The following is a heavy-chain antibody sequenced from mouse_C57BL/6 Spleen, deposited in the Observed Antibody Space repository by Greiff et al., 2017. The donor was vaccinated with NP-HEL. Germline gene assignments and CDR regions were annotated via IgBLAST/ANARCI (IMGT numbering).Heavy chain of an antibody. Sequence: DVKLVESGGGLVKPGGSLKLSCAASGFTFSEYGMHWVRQAPEKGLEWVAYISSGSSTIYYADTVKGRFTISRDNAKNTLFLQMTSLRSEDTAMYYCAREGLLGYFDYWGQGTTLTVSS. CDR2: ISSGSSTI. D-gene: IGHD1-1*01. CDR3: AREGLLGYFDY. V-gene: IGHV5-17*01. CDR1: GFTFSEYG. J-gene: IGHJ2*01.